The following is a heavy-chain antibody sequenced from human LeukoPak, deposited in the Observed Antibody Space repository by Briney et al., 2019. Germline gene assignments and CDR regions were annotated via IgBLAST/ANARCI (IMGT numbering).Heavy chain of an antibody. V-gene: IGHV3-23*01. J-gene: IGHJ4*02. CDR2: IGSVSDTI. Sequence: GGSLRLSCAASGFTFNTYAMSWVRQAPGKGLEWVSIIGSVSDTIYYADSVKGRFTISRDNSKNTLYLQMNSLRAEDTAVYYCAKDGRTVVKPGYYFDYWGQGTLVTVSS. CDR3: AKDGRTVVKPGYYFDY. CDR1: GFTFNTYA. D-gene: IGHD4-23*01.